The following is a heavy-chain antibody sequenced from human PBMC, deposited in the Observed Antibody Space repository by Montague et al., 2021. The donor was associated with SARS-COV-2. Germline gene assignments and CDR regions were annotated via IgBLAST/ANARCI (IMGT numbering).Heavy chain of an antibody. Sequence: CAISGDSVSSNSAAWNWIRQFPSRGLEWLGRTYYRSKWYNDYAVSVKSRITFNPDTSKNQFSLQLNSVTPEDTAVYYCARNIAVAGRAEGFDYWGQGTLVTVSS. D-gene: IGHD6-19*01. CDR2: TYYRSKWYN. J-gene: IGHJ4*02. V-gene: IGHV6-1*01. CDR1: GDSVSSNSAA. CDR3: ARNIAVAGRAEGFDY.